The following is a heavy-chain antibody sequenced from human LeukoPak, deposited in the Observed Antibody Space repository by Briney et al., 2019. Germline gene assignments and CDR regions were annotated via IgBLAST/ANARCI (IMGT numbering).Heavy chain of an antibody. Sequence: GGSLRLSCAASGFTFTNHPMSLVRQAPRKGLEWVSGITGSSGNTFYAHSVKGRFTISRDNSKNTLYVQMDSLRAEDTAVYYCAKDGYGSGSYSQYFDFWGQGTMVTVSS. J-gene: IGHJ4*02. V-gene: IGHV3-23*01. CDR1: GFTFTNHP. CDR2: ITGSSGNT. CDR3: AKDGYGSGSYSQYFDF. D-gene: IGHD3-10*01.